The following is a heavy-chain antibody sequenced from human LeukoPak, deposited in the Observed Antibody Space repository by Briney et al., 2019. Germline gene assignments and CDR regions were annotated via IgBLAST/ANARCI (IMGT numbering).Heavy chain of an antibody. CDR1: GFTFSSYW. V-gene: IGHV3-74*01. Sequence: PGGSLRLSCAASGFTFSSYWMHWVRQAPGKGLVWVSRLNNDGSSTNYADSVKGRFTISRDNAKNTLYLQMNSLRAEDTAVYYCAGIAWDAFDIWGQGTMVTVSS. D-gene: IGHD2-15*01. CDR2: LNNDGSST. CDR3: AGIAWDAFDI. J-gene: IGHJ3*02.